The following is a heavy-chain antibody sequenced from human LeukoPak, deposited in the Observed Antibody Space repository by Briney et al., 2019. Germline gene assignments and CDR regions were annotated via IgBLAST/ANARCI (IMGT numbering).Heavy chain of an antibody. D-gene: IGHD1-14*01. CDR3: ARDQASMTPGY. V-gene: IGHV3-33*01. CDR2: IWYDGSNK. Sequence: GGSLRLSCAASGFTFSSYGMHWVRQAPGKGLEWGAVIWYDGSNKYYADSVKGRFTISRDNSQNTLYLQMNSLRADDTAVYYCARDQASMTPGYWGQGTLVTVSS. CDR1: GFTFSSYG. J-gene: IGHJ4*02.